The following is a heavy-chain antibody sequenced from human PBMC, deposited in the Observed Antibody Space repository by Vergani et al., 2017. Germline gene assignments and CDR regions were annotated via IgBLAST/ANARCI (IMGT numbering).Heavy chain of an antibody. CDR2: ISSSSSYT. Sequence: QVQLVESGGGLVKPGGSLRLSCAASGFTFSDYYMSWIRQAPGKGLEWVSYISSSSSYTNYADSVKGRFTISRDNAKNSLYLQMNSRRAEDTAVYYCARGGRDTAAKALGWFDPWGQGTLVTVSS. CDR1: GFTFSDYY. D-gene: IGHD6-13*01. J-gene: IGHJ5*02. V-gene: IGHV3-11*06. CDR3: ARGGRDTAAKALGWFDP.